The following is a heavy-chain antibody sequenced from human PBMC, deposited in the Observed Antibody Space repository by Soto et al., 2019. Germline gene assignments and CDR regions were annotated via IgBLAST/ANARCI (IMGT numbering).Heavy chain of an antibody. V-gene: IGHV3-30*04. J-gene: IGHJ3*02. CDR2: ISYDGSNK. CDR3: ARGLGYCSSTSCYRDAFDI. CDR1: GFTFSSYA. Sequence: GGSLRLSCAASGFTFSSYAMHWVRQAPGKGLEWVAVISYDGSNKYYADSVKGRFTISRDNSKNTLYLQMNSLRAEDTAVYYCARGLGYCSSTSCYRDAFDIWGQGTMVTVSS. D-gene: IGHD2-2*02.